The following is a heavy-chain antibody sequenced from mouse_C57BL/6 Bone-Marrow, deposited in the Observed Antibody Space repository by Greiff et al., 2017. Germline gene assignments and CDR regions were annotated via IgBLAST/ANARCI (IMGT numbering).Heavy chain of an antibody. D-gene: IGHD1-1*01. Sequence: VQLQESGAELARPGASVKLSCKASGYTFTSYGISWVKQRTGQGLEWIGEIYPRSGNTYYNEKFKGKATLTSDKSSSTAYMELRSLTSEDSAIYVCARRAYYGSSYGYWGQGTTLTVSS. CDR3: ARRAYYGSSYGY. CDR2: IYPRSGNT. V-gene: IGHV1-81*01. CDR1: GYTFTSYG. J-gene: IGHJ2*01.